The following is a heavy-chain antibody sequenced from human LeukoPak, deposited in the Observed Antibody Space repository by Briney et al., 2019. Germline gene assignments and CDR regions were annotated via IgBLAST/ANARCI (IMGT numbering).Heavy chain of an antibody. D-gene: IGHD3-22*01. CDR3: ARQKSYYDSSSYYYYYYMDV. Sequence: SETLSLTCTVSGGSISSSSYYWGWIRQPPGKGLEWIGSIYYSGSTYYNPSLKSRVTISVDTSKIQFSLRLSSVTAADTAVYYCARQKSYYDSSSYYYYYYMDVWGKGTTVTVSS. CDR2: IYYSGST. J-gene: IGHJ6*03. V-gene: IGHV4-39*01. CDR1: GGSISSSSYY.